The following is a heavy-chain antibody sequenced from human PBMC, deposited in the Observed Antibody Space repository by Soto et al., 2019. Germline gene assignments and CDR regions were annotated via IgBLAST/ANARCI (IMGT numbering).Heavy chain of an antibody. D-gene: IGHD2-21*02. Sequence: QVQLVESGGGAVQPGRSLRLSCAASGFTFSSYGMHWVRQAPGKGLERVAVISYDGSNKYYSDSVKGRFTISRDNSKITLYSQMNTRRAEDTSVYYCAKDEARYCGGDCYFDYWGQGTLVSVSS. CDR3: AKDEARYCGGDCYFDY. V-gene: IGHV3-30*18. CDR2: ISYDGSNK. CDR1: GFTFSSYG. J-gene: IGHJ4*02.